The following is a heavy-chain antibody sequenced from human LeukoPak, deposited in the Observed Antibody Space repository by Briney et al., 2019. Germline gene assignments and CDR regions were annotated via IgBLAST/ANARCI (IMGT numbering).Heavy chain of an antibody. V-gene: IGHV4-4*07. D-gene: IGHD2-15*01. CDR2: IYTSGST. CDR1: GGSISSYY. J-gene: IGHJ4*02. Sequence: PSETLSLTCTVSGGSISSYYWSWIRQPAGKGLEWIGRIYTSGSTNYNPSLKSRVTISVDTSKNQFSLKLSSVTAADTAVYYCARDSSEDCSGGSCPYFDYWGQGTLVTVSS. CDR3: ARDSSEDCSGGSCPYFDY.